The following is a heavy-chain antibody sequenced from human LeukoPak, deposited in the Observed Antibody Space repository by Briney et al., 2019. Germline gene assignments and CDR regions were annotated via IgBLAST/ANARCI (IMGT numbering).Heavy chain of an antibody. J-gene: IGHJ4*02. Sequence: ASVTVSCKASGGTFSSYAISWVRQAPGQGLEWMGGIIPIFGTANYAQKFQGRVTITTDESTSTAYMELSSLRSEDTAVYYCATNYYDSSGYYANFDYWGQGTLVTVSS. D-gene: IGHD3-22*01. CDR2: IIPIFGTA. CDR1: GGTFSSYA. V-gene: IGHV1-69*05. CDR3: ATNYYDSSGYYANFDY.